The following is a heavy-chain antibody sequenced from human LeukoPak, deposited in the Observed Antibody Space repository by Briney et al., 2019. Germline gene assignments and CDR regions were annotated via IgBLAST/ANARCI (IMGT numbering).Heavy chain of an antibody. V-gene: IGHV3-23*01. CDR2: ITASGGNT. J-gene: IGHJ4*02. D-gene: IGHD5-18*01. CDR1: GFTFDDYG. CDR3: AKGNGYSYGRYYFDY. Sequence: PGGSLRLSCAASGFTFDDYGMSWVRQAPGKGLEWVSAITASGGNTYYADSVKGRFTISRDNSKNTLYLQVNSLRAEDTAVYYCAKGNGYSYGRYYFDYWGQGTLVTVSS.